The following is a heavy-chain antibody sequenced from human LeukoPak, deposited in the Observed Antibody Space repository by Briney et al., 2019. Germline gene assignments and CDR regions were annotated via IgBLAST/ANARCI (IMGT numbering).Heavy chain of an antibody. CDR2: ISASGGST. CDR1: GFTFSSFG. Sequence: GGSLRLSYVASGFTFSSFGMSWVRQAPGEGLEWVSGISASGGSTYYPDSVKGRFTISRDNSKNTLYLQMNSLRAEDTAVYYCAGDRGPSSSWYYFDYWGQGTLVTVSS. D-gene: IGHD6-13*01. J-gene: IGHJ4*02. V-gene: IGHV3-23*01. CDR3: AGDRGPSSSWYYFDY.